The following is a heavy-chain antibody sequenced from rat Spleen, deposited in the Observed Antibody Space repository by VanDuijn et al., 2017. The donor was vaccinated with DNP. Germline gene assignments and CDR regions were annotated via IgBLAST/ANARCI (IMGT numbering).Heavy chain of an antibody. CDR1: GYSITSCCR. Sequence: EVQLQESGPGLVEPSQSLSLTCSVTGYSITSCCRWTWIRKFPGHKLEWMGYINRAGSTNYNPSLKGRISITSDTSKNQFLLQVNSVTTEDTATYYCARGDILRSFDYWGQGVMVTVSS. J-gene: IGHJ2*01. D-gene: IGHD1-6*01. V-gene: IGHV3-3*01. CDR3: ARGDILRSFDY. CDR2: INRAGST.